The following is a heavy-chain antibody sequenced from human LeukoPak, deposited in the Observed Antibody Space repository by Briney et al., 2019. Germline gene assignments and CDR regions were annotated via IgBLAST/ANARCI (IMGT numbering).Heavy chain of an antibody. CDR1: GGSISSSSYY. J-gene: IGHJ4*02. D-gene: IGHD5-18*01. CDR3: ARLGYSYGFEPYFDY. CDR2: IYYSGST. V-gene: IGHV4-39*01. Sequence: KPSETLSLTCTVSGGSISSSSYYWGWIRQPPGKGLEWIGSIYYSGSTYYNPSLKSRVTISVDTSKNQFSLKLSSVTAADTAVYYCARLGYSYGFEPYFDYWGQGTLVTASS.